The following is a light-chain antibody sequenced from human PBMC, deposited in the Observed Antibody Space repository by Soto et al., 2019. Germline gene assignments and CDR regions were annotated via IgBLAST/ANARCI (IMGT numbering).Light chain of an antibody. CDR2: GNS. V-gene: IGLV1-40*01. J-gene: IGLJ2*01. CDR3: QSYDSSLSGSV. Sequence: QSVLTQPPSVSGAPGQRVTISCTGSSSNIGAGYDVHWYQQLPGTAPKLLIYGNSNRPSGVPDRFSGSKSGTSASLAITGLQAEDEADYYGQSYDSSLSGSVFGGGTNVTVL. CDR1: SSNIGAGYD.